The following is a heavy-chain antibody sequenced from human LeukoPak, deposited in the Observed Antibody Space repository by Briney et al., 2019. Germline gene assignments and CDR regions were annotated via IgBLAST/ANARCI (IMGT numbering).Heavy chain of an antibody. V-gene: IGHV4-59*08. CDR1: GGSMNNYY. CDR2: IYYTGNT. J-gene: IGHJ4*02. CDR3: ARRTRATTGGDYFDY. D-gene: IGHD1-1*01. Sequence: PSETLSLTCTVSGGSMNNYYWTWIRQPPGKGLEWIGYIYYTGNTNYSPSLKSRVTMSADTSKNQFSLKLNSVTAADTAVCYCARRTRATTGGDYFDYWGQGTLVTVSS.